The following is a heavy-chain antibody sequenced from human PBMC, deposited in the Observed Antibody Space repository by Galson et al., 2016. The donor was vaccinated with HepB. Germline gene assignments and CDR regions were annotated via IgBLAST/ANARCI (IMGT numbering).Heavy chain of an antibody. D-gene: IGHD3-10*01. CDR2: LSGDGTTK. V-gene: IGHV3-30*18. CDR3: AKVIIKTRGRYFDH. J-gene: IGHJ4*02. CDR1: GFTFNTY. Sequence: SLRLSCAAAGFTFNTYMHWVRQAPGKGLEWVAVLSGDGTTKYYADSVKGRFTISRENAKNTLYLHMDSLRPEDTAVYYCAKVIIKTRGRYFDHWGQGTLVAVSS.